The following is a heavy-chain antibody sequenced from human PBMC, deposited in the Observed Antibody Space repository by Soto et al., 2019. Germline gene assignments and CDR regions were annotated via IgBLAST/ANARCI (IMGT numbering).Heavy chain of an antibody. CDR1: GFTFSSYS. CDR3: ARDPSIVGATDKLYYYYGMDV. J-gene: IGHJ6*02. CDR2: ISSSSSYI. V-gene: IGHV3-21*01. D-gene: IGHD1-26*01. Sequence: GGSLRLSCAASGFTFSSYSMNWVRQAPGKGLEWVSSISSSSSYIYYADSVKGRFTISRDNAKNSLYLQMNSLRAEDTAVYYCARDPSIVGATDKLYYYYGMDVWGQGTTVTVSS.